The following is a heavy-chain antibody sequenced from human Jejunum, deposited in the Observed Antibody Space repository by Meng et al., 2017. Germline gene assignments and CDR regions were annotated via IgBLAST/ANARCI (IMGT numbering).Heavy chain of an antibody. Sequence: QVQRQQSGQGLVIPPGPPSSTCAVSGGSITGTNWWTWVRPAPGKGLVWIGEIYHSGTTNYNPSLKSRVAISADKSKNQFSLNLYSLSAADTAVYYCATRTRDSFDYWGQGSLVTVSS. D-gene: IGHD1-7*01. J-gene: IGHJ4*02. CDR2: IYHSGTT. V-gene: IGHV4-4*03. CDR1: GGSITGTNW. CDR3: ATRTRDSFDY.